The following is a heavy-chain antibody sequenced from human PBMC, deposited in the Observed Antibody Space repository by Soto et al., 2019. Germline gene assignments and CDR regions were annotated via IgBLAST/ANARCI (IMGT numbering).Heavy chain of an antibody. CDR2: IIPIFGTA. Sequence: QVQLVQSGAEVKKPGSSVKVSCKASGGTFSSYAISWVRQAPGQGLEWMGGIIPIFGTANYAQKFQGSVTITADKSTSTASMELSSLRSEDTAVYYCARVGGYYDSSGYSLGMDVWGQGTTVTVSS. J-gene: IGHJ6*02. D-gene: IGHD3-22*01. V-gene: IGHV1-69*06. CDR1: GGTFSSYA. CDR3: ARVGGYYDSSGYSLGMDV.